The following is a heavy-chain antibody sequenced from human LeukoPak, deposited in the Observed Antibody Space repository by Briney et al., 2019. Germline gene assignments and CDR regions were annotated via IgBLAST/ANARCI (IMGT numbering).Heavy chain of an antibody. V-gene: IGHV1-2*02. CDR1: VYTFTGYY. Sequence: GASVKVSFKASVYTFTGYYMHWVRQAPGQGLEWMGWINPNSGGTIYAQKFQGRVTLTRDTSISTAYMEFSRLKSDDTAIYYCARGPTPRSTDWYSSGSTTPYDYWGQGSLVTVSS. CDR2: INPNSGGT. J-gene: IGHJ4*02. D-gene: IGHD6-19*01. CDR3: ARGPTPRSTDWYSSGSTTPYDY.